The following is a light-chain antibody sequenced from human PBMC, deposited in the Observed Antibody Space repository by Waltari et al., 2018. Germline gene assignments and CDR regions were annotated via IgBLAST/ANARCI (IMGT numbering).Light chain of an antibody. Sequence: EVVLTLSPGTLSLSPGEGATLSCRASQSISHYLAWYQQKPGQAPRLLIYHASSRATGIPDRFSGSGSGTDFSLTISRLEPEDFAVYYCQHYVNLPATFGQGTKVEI. J-gene: IGKJ1*01. CDR2: HAS. V-gene: IGKV3-20*01. CDR3: QHYVNLPAT. CDR1: QSISHY.